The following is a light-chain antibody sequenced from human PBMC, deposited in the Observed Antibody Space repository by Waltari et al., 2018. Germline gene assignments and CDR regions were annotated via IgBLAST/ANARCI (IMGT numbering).Light chain of an antibody. CDR2: GES. Sequence: EIVLTQSPGSLSSSPGERVTLSCRASQSVSRALAWYQQKPGQAPRLLIFGESNRATGIPDGFSGSGSETDFSLTISRLEPEDFAVYYCQHYVRLPATFGRGTKVEIK. CDR3: QHYVRLPAT. J-gene: IGKJ1*01. CDR1: QSVSRA. V-gene: IGKV3-20*01.